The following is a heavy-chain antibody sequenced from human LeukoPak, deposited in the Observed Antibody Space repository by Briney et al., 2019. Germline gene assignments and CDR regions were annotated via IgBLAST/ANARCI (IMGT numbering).Heavy chain of an antibody. CDR1: GYSISSGYY. CDR3: ARHRYYYDSSGSYYFDY. D-gene: IGHD3-22*01. V-gene: IGHV4-38-2*01. Sequence: PSETLSLTCAVSGYSISSGYYWDWIRQPPGKGLEWIGSIYHSGSTYYNPSLKSRVTISVDTSRNQFSLRLSSVTAADTAVYFCARHRYYYDSSGSYYFDYWGQGTLVTVSS. CDR2: IYHSGST. J-gene: IGHJ4*02.